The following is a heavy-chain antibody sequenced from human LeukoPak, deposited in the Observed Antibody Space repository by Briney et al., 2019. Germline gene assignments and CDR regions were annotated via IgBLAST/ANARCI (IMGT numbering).Heavy chain of an antibody. V-gene: IGHV3-48*03. Sequence: PGGSLRLSCAASGSTFSSYEMNWVRQAPGKGLEWVSYISSSGSTIYYADSVKGRFTISRDNAKNSLYLQMNSLRAEDTAVYYCATPPLITTVRGAADYWGQGTLVTVSS. CDR3: ATPPLITTVRGAADY. CDR1: GSTFSSYE. CDR2: ISSSGSTI. J-gene: IGHJ4*02. D-gene: IGHD3-10*01.